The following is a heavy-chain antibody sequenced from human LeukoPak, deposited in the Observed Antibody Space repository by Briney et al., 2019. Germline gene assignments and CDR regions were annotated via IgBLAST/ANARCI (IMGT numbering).Heavy chain of an antibody. CDR1: GFTFSSYG. CDR3: ARGVPAAMAVDY. V-gene: IGHV3-33*01. D-gene: IGHD2-2*01. Sequence: GGSLRLSCAASGFTFSSYGMHWVRQAPGKGLEWVAVIWYDGSNKYYADSVKGRFTIPRDNSKNTLYLQMNSLRAEDTAVYYCARGVPAAMAVDYWGQGTLVTVSS. CDR2: IWYDGSNK. J-gene: IGHJ4*02.